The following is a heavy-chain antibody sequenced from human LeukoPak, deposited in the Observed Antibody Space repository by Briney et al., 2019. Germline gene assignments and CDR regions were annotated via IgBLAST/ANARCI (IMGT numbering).Heavy chain of an antibody. CDR1: GGTFSSYA. CDR2: IIPILGIA. J-gene: IGHJ4*02. D-gene: IGHD5-12*01. Sequence: SVKVSCKASGGTFSSYAISWVRQAPGQGVEGMGRIIPILGIANYAQKFQGRVTITADKSTSTAYMELSSLRSEDTAVYYCARDFSSVRGSDYWGQGTLVTVSS. V-gene: IGHV1-69*04. CDR3: ARDFSSVRGSDY.